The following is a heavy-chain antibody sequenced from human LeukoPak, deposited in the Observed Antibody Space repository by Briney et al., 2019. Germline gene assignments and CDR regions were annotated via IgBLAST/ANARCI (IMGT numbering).Heavy chain of an antibody. CDR2: IRYDGSNK. D-gene: IGHD3-3*01. J-gene: IGHJ4*02. CDR1: GFTFSTYG. V-gene: IGHV3-30*02. Sequence: GGSLRLSCAASGFTFSTYGMHWVRQAPGKGLEWVAFIRYDGSNKYYADSVKGRFTISRDNSKNTLYLQMNSLRAEDTAVYYCARGGYWMSGYANFDYWGQGTLVTVSS. CDR3: ARGGYWMSGYANFDY.